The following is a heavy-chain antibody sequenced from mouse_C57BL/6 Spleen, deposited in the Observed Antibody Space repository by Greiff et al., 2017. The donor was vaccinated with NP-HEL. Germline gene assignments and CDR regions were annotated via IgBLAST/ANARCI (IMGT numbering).Heavy chain of an antibody. V-gene: IGHV3-1*01. Sequence: EVKLLESGPGMVKPSQSLSLTCTVTGYSITSGYDWHWIRHFPGNKLEWMGYISYSGSTNYNPSLKSRISITHDTSKNHFFLKLNSVTTEDTATYYCVGGYDYDGFAYWGQGTLVTVSA. D-gene: IGHD2-4*01. CDR3: VGGYDYDGFAY. J-gene: IGHJ3*01. CDR1: GYSITSGYD. CDR2: ISYSGST.